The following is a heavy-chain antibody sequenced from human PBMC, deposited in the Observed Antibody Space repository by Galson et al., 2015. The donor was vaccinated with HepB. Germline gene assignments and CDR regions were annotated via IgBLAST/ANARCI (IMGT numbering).Heavy chain of an antibody. D-gene: IGHD6-19*01. CDR3: ARLRSGAVSGNGMYY. J-gene: IGHJ4*02. Sequence: QSGAEVKKPGESLKISCKVSGYSFTTYWIGWVRQRPGKGLGWMAIIYPGDSDTRYSPSFQGQVTISADKSITTAYLQWSSMKASDTAIYYCARLRSGAVSGNGMYYWGQGTLVTVSS. V-gene: IGHV5-51*03. CDR1: GYSFTTYW. CDR2: IYPGDSDT.